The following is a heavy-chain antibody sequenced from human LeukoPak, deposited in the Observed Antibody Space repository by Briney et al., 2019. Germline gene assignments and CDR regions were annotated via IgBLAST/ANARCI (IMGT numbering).Heavy chain of an antibody. CDR1: GFTFSDYY. Sequence: GGSLRLSCAASGFTFSDYYMSWIRQAPGKGLGWVSYISSSSSYTNYADSVKGRFTISRDNAKNSLYLQMNSLRAEDTAVYYCARAKGRYGLSDYWGQGTLVTVSS. CDR2: ISSSSSYT. J-gene: IGHJ4*02. D-gene: IGHD4-17*01. CDR3: ARAKGRYGLSDY. V-gene: IGHV3-11*05.